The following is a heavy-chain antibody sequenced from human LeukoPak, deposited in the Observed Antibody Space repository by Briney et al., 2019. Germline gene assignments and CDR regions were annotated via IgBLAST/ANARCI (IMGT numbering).Heavy chain of an antibody. CDR3: ARPPKFGKNYMDV. D-gene: IGHD3-10*02. V-gene: IGHV4-34*01. CDR1: GFTFSSYW. J-gene: IGHJ6*03. CDR2: INHSGST. Sequence: GSLRLSCAASGFTFSSYWMSWIRQPPGKGLEWIGEINHSGSTNYNPSLKSRVTISVDTSKNQFSLKLSSVTAADTAVYYCARPPKFGKNYMDVWGKGTTVTISS.